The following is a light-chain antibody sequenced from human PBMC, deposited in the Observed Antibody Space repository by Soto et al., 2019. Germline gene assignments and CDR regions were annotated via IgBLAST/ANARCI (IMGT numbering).Light chain of an antibody. V-gene: IGKV1-5*01. CDR2: EAS. CDR3: QQYTNFPLT. J-gene: IGKJ4*01. CDR1: QSISSW. Sequence: DIPMTQSPSTPSASVGDRVTITCRASQSISSWLAWYQQKPGKAPKLLTHEASRLESGVPSRFSGSESGTEFTLTISGLHAEDFATYYCQQYTNFPLTFGGGTKVEIK.